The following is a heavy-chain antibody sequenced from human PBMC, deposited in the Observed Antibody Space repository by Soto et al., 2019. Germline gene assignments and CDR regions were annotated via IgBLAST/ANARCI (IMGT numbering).Heavy chain of an antibody. CDR2: INPNGGST. CDR3: ARSLLQGDF. D-gene: IGHD2-21*01. Sequence: QVQLVQSGAEVKKPGASVKVSCKASGYTFIHYYIHWVRQAPGQGLEWMAIINPNGGSTNYAQKFQGRVTVTSDTSTSTVSMELNSLGSDDTAVYFCARSLLQGDFWGQGILVTVSS. V-gene: IGHV1-46*01. CDR1: GYTFIHYY. J-gene: IGHJ4*02.